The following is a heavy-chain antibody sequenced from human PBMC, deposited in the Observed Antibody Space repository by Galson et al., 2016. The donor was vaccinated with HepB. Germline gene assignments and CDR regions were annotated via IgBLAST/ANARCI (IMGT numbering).Heavy chain of an antibody. V-gene: IGHV6-1*01. Sequence: CAISGDSVSSTSAAWNWIRQSPSRGLEWLGRTYYRSKWYNEYALSVKGRMIIKPDTSKNQFSLQLNSVTPEDTAVYYCTRAPPTGDGYAFDIWGQGTMVTVSS. CDR2: TYYRSKWYN. D-gene: IGHD7-27*01. CDR1: GDSVSSTSAA. CDR3: TRAPPTGDGYAFDI. J-gene: IGHJ3*02.